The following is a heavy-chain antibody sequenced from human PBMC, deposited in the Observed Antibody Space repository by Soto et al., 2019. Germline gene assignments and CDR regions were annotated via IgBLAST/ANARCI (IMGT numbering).Heavy chain of an antibody. J-gene: IGHJ4*02. CDR3: ARVLPYSGYEPVDY. CDR2: ISSSSSYI. V-gene: IGHV3-21*01. D-gene: IGHD5-12*01. CDR1: GFTFSSYS. Sequence: GGSLRLSCAASGFTFSSYSMNWVRQAPGKGLEWVSSISSSSSYIYYADSVKGRFTISRDNAKNSLYLQMNSLRAEDSAVYYCARVLPYSGYEPVDYWGQGTLVTVSS.